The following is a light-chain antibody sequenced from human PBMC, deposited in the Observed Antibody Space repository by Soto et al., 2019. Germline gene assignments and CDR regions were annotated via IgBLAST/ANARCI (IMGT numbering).Light chain of an antibody. CDR2: DAS. Sequence: EIVLSQSPCTLSLSPGERATLSCRASQSVSSSYLAWYQQKPGQAPRLLIYDASNRAPGIPARFSGSGSGTDFTLTISSLDPEDFAVYYCQHRSKWPPTFGQGTRLEI. CDR3: QHRSKWPPT. CDR1: QSVSSSY. V-gene: IGKV3-11*01. J-gene: IGKJ5*01.